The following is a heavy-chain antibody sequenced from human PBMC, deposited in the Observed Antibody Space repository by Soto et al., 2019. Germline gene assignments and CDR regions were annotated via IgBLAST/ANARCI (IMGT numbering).Heavy chain of an antibody. CDR3: VRDGTKTLRDWFDP. D-gene: IGHD1-1*01. CDR1: GASISGFY. J-gene: IGHJ5*02. Sequence: SETLSLICTVSGASISGFYWSWIRKSAGKGLEWIGRIYATGTTDYNPSLKSRVMMSVDTSKKQFSLKLRSVTAADTAVYYCVRDGTKTLRDWFDPWGQGISVTAPQ. CDR2: IYATGTT. V-gene: IGHV4-4*07.